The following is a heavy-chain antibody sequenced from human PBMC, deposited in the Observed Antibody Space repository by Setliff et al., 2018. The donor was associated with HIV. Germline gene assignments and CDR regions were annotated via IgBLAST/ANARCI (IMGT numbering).Heavy chain of an antibody. CDR1: GFTFSGYA. CDR3: VRDRDWAFDY. V-gene: IGHV3-23*01. CDR2: ISGSGAK. D-gene: IGHD3-9*01. J-gene: IGHJ4*02. Sequence: SLRLSCAASGFTFSGYAMSWVRQAPGKGLEWVSTISGSGAKHYADSMEGRFTISRDDAKNSLYLQMDSLRAEDTAVYYCVRDRDWAFDYWGQGILVTVSS.